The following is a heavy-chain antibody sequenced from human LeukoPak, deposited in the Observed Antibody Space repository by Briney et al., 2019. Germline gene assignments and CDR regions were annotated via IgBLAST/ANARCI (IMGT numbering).Heavy chain of an antibody. Sequence: PGGSLRLSCAASGLTFSSYWMSWVRQAPGKGLEWVANIKQDGSEKYYVDSVKGRFTISRDNAKNSLYLQMNSLRAEDTAVYYCARESWIHDAFDIWGQGTMVTVSS. CDR1: GLTFSSYW. J-gene: IGHJ3*02. V-gene: IGHV3-7*01. D-gene: IGHD5-12*01. CDR3: ARESWIHDAFDI. CDR2: IKQDGSEK.